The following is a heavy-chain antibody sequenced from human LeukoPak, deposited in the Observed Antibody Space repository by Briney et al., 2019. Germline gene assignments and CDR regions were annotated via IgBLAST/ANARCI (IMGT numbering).Heavy chain of an antibody. V-gene: IGHV1-46*01. CDR2: INPSGGST. CDR3: ARDPPISGYPSGYFQH. CDR1: GYTFTSYY. J-gene: IGHJ1*01. Sequence: ASVKVSCKASGYTFTSYYMHWVRQAPRQGLEWMGIINPSGGSTSYAQKFQGRVTMTRDTSTSTVYMELSSLRSEDTAVYYCARDPPISGYPSGYFQHWGQGTLVTVSS. D-gene: IGHD3-22*01.